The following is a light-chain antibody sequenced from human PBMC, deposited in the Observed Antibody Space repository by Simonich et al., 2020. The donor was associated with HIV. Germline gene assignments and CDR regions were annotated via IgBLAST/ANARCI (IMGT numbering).Light chain of an antibody. Sequence: AIQLTQSPSSLSASVGDRVTITCRASQGISSALVWYQQKPGKAPKVLIYDASTLESGVPSRFSGSGSGTEFTLTISSLQPDDLATYYCQQYNSYVAFGQGTKVEIK. CDR3: QQYNSYVA. CDR2: DAS. J-gene: IGKJ1*01. V-gene: IGKV1-13*02. CDR1: QGISSA.